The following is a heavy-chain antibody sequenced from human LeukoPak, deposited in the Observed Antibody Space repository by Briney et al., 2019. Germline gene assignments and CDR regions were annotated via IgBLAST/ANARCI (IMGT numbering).Heavy chain of an antibody. V-gene: IGHV5-51*01. D-gene: IGHD3-9*01. CDR1: GYSFTSYW. J-gene: IGHJ6*03. CDR2: IYPGDSDP. CDR3: ARLNYDILTGYALGDYYYYMDV. Sequence: GESLKISCQGFGYSFTSYWIGWVRQMPGKGLEWMGIIYPGDSDPRYSPSFQGQVTISADKSISTAYLQWSSLKASDSAMYYCARLNYDILTGYALGDYYYYMDVWGKGTTVTVSS.